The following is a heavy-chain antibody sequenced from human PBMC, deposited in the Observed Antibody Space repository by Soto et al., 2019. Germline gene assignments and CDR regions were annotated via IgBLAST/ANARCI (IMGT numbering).Heavy chain of an antibody. CDR2: IKSKTDGGTT. V-gene: IGHV3-15*01. D-gene: IGHD3-22*01. CDR3: TKDLFNYNSSGTKIYFDY. CDR1: GFTFSNAW. J-gene: IGHJ4*02. Sequence: GGSLRLSCAASGFTFSNAWMSWVRQAPGKGLEWVGRIKSKTDGGTTDYAAPVKGRFTISRDDSKNTLYLQMNSLKTEDTAVYYCTKDLFNYNSSGTKIYFDYGGEEPRVTV.